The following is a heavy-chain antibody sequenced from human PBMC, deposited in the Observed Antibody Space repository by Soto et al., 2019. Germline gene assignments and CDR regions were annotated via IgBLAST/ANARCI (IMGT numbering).Heavy chain of an antibody. V-gene: IGHV4-34*01. CDR2: INHSGST. Sequence: SETLSLTCAVYGGSFSGYYWSWIRQPPGKGLEWIGEINHSGSTNYNPSLKSRVTISVDTSKNQFSLKLSSVTAADTAVYYCARGFGVATNFDYWGQGTLVTVSS. CDR3: ARGFGVATNFDY. CDR1: GGSFSGYY. D-gene: IGHD5-12*01. J-gene: IGHJ4*02.